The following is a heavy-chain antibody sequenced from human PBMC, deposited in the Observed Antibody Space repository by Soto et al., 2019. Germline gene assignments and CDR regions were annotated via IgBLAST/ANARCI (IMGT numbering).Heavy chain of an antibody. Sequence: VQLVESGGGLIQPGGSLRLSCAASGFTVSNNHMTWVRQAAGKGLELVSFVHGGGSTSYADSVKGRFTISRDNSKNTRYLQMDSLRAEDTAIYHCAGRLTTAASLDYWGRGTLVTVSS. V-gene: IGHV3-53*01. CDR3: AGRLTTAASLDY. D-gene: IGHD3-16*01. CDR2: VHGGGST. CDR1: GFTVSNNH. J-gene: IGHJ4*02.